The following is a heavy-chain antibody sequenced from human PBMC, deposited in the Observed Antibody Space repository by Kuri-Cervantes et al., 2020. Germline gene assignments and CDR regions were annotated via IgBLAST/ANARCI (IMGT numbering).Heavy chain of an antibody. J-gene: IGHJ3*02. CDR2: INPNSGGT. CDR3: ARQIVVDAFDI. V-gene: IGHV1-2*02. CDR1: GYTFIAYY. Sequence: ASVKVSCKASGYTFIAYYLNWVRQDPGQGLEWMGWINPNSGGTNYAQKFQGRVTMTRDTSISTAYMELSRLRSDDTAVYYCARQIVVDAFDIWGQGTMVTVSS. D-gene: IGHD3-22*01.